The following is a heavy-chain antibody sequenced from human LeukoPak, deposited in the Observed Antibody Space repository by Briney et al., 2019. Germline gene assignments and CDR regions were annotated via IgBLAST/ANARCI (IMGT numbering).Heavy chain of an antibody. D-gene: IGHD1-1*01. Sequence: GESLQIYCKGSHYRLTSYWIGWVRQMPGKGLEWMGIIYPGDSDTRYSPSFQGQVTISADKSISTAYLQWSSLKASDTAMYYCARELETLSFFDYWGQGTLVTVSS. V-gene: IGHV5-51*01. CDR3: ARELETLSFFDY. J-gene: IGHJ4*02. CDR1: HYRLTSYW. CDR2: IYPGDSDT.